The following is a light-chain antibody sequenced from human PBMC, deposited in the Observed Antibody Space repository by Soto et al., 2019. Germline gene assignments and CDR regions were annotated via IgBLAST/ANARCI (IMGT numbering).Light chain of an antibody. Sequence: NFMLTQPHSVSESPGKTVTISCTRSSGSIASNYVQWYQQRPGSAPTTVIYEDNQRPSGVPDRFSGSIDSSSNSASLTISRLKTEDEADYYCQSYDSSNVVFGGGTNLAVL. CDR2: EDN. V-gene: IGLV6-57*04. CDR1: SGSIASNY. J-gene: IGLJ2*01. CDR3: QSYDSSNVV.